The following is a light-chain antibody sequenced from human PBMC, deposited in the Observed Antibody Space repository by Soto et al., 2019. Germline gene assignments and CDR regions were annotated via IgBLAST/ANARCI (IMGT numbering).Light chain of an antibody. CDR2: GAS. V-gene: IGKV3-15*01. CDR3: QQYNDWSYT. J-gene: IGKJ2*01. Sequence: EIVMTQSPATLSVSPGERATLACRASQSVSSNLAWYQQRPGQAPRLLMYGASTRGAGIPARFSGSGSGTEFTLTISSLQSEDFAVYSCQQYNDWSYTFGQGTKLEMK. CDR1: QSVSSN.